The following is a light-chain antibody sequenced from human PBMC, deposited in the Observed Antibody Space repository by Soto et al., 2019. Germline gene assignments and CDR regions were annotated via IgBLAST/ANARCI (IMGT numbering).Light chain of an antibody. Sequence: DIQMTQSPSSLSASVGDRVTITCRASQDISNYLAWYQRKPGKVPKLLIYAASTLQSGVPSRFSGSGSGTDFTLTISNLQPEDVATYYCQKYNRPPFTFGPGTKVDIK. CDR1: QDISNY. CDR2: AAS. V-gene: IGKV1-27*01. J-gene: IGKJ3*01. CDR3: QKYNRPPFT.